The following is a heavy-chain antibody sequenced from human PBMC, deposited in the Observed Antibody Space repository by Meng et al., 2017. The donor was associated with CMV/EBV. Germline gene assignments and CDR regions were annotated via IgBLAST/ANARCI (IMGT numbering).Heavy chain of an antibody. V-gene: IGHV4-34*01. Sequence: GSLRLSCAVYGGSFSGYFWSWIRQPPGKGLEWIGEINHSGSTNYKPSLKSRVTISVDTSKNQFSLKLSSVTAADTAVYYCARGRHHVLLSDWGQGTLVTVSS. CDR1: GGSFSGYF. J-gene: IGHJ4*02. D-gene: IGHD2/OR15-2a*01. CDR2: INHSGST. CDR3: ARGRHHVLLSD.